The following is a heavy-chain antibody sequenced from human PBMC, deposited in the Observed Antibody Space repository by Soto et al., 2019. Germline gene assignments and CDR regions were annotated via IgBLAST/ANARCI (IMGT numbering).Heavy chain of an antibody. CDR3: ARDRYCSSTSCYLYYYMDV. V-gene: IGHV1-18*01. D-gene: IGHD2-2*01. CDR1: GYTFTSYG. J-gene: IGHJ6*03. Sequence: ASVKVSCKASGYTFTSYGISWVRQAPGQGLEWMGWISAYNGNTNYAQKLQGRVTMTTDTSTSTAYMELRSLRSDDTAVYYCARDRYCSSTSCYLYYYMDVWGKGTTVTVSS. CDR2: ISAYNGNT.